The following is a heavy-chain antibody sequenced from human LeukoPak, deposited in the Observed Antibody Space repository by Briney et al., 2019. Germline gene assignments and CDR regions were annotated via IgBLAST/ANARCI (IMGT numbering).Heavy chain of an antibody. D-gene: IGHD2-2*01. V-gene: IGHV1-69*04. Sequence: SVKVSCTASGGTFSSYAISWVRQAPGQGLEWMGRIIPILGIANYAQKFQGRVTITADKSTSTAYMELSSLRSEDTAVYYCARGSRGWGVVGYYFDYWGQGTLVTVSS. CDR2: IIPILGIA. J-gene: IGHJ4*02. CDR3: ARGSRGWGVVGYYFDY. CDR1: GGTFSSYA.